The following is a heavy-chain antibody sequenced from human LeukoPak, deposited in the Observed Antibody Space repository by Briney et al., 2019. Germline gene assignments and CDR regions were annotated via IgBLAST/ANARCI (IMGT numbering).Heavy chain of an antibody. CDR3: AKVPTVVTPTGFDY. CDR1: GFTFSSYA. D-gene: IGHD4-23*01. J-gene: IGHJ4*02. CDR2: ISGSGAST. V-gene: IGHV3-23*01. Sequence: GGSLRLSCAASGFTFSSYAMTRVRQAPGKGLEWVSGISGSGASTYYADSVKGRFTISRDNSKNTVYLQMNSLRAEDTAVYYCAKVPTVVTPTGFDYWGQGTLVTVSS.